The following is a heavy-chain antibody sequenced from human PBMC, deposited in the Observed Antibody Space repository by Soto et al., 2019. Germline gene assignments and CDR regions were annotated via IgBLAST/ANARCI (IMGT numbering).Heavy chain of an antibody. CDR2: IYYSGST. V-gene: IGHV4-31*03. Sequence: SDTLSLTCTVSGGSISSGGYYWSWIRQYPGKGLEWIGYIYYSGSTYYNPSLKSRVTISVDTSKNQFSLKLSSVTAADTAVYYCASGKTGTTLSYYYYYGMDVWGQGTTVTVSS. CDR3: ASGKTGTTLSYYYYYGMDV. CDR1: GGSISSGGYY. J-gene: IGHJ6*02. D-gene: IGHD1-1*01.